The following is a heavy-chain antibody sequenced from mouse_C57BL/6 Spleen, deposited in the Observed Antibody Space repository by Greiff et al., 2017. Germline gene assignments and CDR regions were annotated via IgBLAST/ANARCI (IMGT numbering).Heavy chain of an antibody. CDR3: ARDYPYYFDY. J-gene: IGHJ2*01. Sequence: EVTLEESGGGLVKPGGSLKLSCAASGFTFSSYTLSWVRQTPEKRLEWVATISGGGGNTYYPDSVKGRFTISRDNAKNTLYLQMSSLRSEDTALYYCARDYPYYFDYWGQGTTLTVSS. CDR2: ISGGGGNT. D-gene: IGHD1-1*02. CDR1: GFTFSSYT. V-gene: IGHV5-9*01.